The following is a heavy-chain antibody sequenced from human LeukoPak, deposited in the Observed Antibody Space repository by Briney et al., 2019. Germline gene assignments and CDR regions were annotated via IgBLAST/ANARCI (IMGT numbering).Heavy chain of an antibody. J-gene: IGHJ6*02. V-gene: IGHV3-21*01. CDR1: GFTFSSYS. CDR2: ISSSGSYI. D-gene: IGHD1-26*01. Sequence: GGSLRLSCAASGFTFSSYSMNWVRQAPGKGLEWVSSISSSGSYIYYADSVKGRFTISRDNAKNSLYLQMNSLRVEDTAVYYCARYSGSYFDPFGTYGMDVWGQGTTVTVSS. CDR3: ARYSGSYFDPFGTYGMDV.